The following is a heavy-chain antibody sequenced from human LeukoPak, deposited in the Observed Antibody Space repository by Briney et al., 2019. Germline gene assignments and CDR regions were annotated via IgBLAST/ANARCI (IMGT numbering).Heavy chain of an antibody. V-gene: IGHV3-30-3*01. J-gene: IGHJ4*02. Sequence: GGSLRLSCAASGFTFSSYAMHWVRQAPGKGLEWVAVISYDGSNKYYADSVKGRFTISRDNSKNTLYLQMNSLRAEDTAVYYCAREEWEPRGNYFDYWGQGTLVTVSS. CDR3: AREEWEPRGNYFDY. CDR2: ISYDGSNK. D-gene: IGHD1-26*01. CDR1: GFTFSSYA.